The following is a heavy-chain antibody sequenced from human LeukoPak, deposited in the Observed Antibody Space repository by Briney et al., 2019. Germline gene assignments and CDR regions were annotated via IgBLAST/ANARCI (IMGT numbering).Heavy chain of an antibody. J-gene: IGHJ3*02. CDR3: TRRYNYDSSGYYYVRDAFDI. D-gene: IGHD3-22*01. CDR2: IRSKAYGGTT. CDR1: GFTFGDYV. V-gene: IGHV3-49*04. Sequence: GGSLRLSCTASGFTFGDYVMSWVRQAPGKGLEWVGFIRSKAYGGTTKNAASVKGRFTISRDDSRSIAYLQMNSPKTEDTAVYYCTRRYNYDSSGYYYVRDAFDIWGKGTTVTISS.